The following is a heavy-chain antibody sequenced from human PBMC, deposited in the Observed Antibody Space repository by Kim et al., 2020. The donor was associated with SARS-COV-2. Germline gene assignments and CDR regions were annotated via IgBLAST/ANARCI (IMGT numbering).Heavy chain of an antibody. D-gene: IGHD3-3*01. V-gene: IGHV3-48*03. Sequence: GGSLRLSCAASGFTFSGYEMNWVRQAPGKGLEWVSYISSSGSTIYYADSVKGRFTISRDNAKNSLYLQMNSLRAEDTAVYYCARGSRYYDFWSGYYYYYYGMDVWGQGTTVTVSS. CDR2: ISSSGSTI. J-gene: IGHJ6*02. CDR1: GFTFSGYE. CDR3: ARGSRYYDFWSGYYYYYYGMDV.